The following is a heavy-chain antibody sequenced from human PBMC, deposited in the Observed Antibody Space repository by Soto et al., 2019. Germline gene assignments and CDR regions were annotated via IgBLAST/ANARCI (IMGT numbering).Heavy chain of an antibody. J-gene: IGHJ6*04. Sequence: PGGNLRLSCASSGFTFFDYTMHWLGQAPGPGLEWVSLISWDGGSTYYADSVKGRFTISRDNSKNSLYLQMNSLRTEDTALYYCANDIGSFGYSDCPTYCSLGMVVWAKGTLDPVS. V-gene: IGHV3-43*01. CDR1: GFTFFDYT. CDR3: ANDIGSFGYSDCPTYCSLGMVV. D-gene: IGHD5-18*01. CDR2: ISWDGGST.